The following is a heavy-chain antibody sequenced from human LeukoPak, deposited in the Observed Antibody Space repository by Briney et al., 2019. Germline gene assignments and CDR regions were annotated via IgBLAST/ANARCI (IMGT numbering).Heavy chain of an antibody. J-gene: IGHJ4*02. D-gene: IGHD3-22*01. CDR3: TRDLYDSSGYNLFDY. Sequence: GGSLRLSCTASGFTFGDYAMSWVCQAPGKGLEWVGFIRSKAYGGTTEYAASVKGRFTISRDDSKSIAYLQMNSLKTEDTAVYYCTRDLYDSSGYNLFDYWGQGTLVTVSS. V-gene: IGHV3-49*04. CDR2: IRSKAYGGTT. CDR1: GFTFGDYA.